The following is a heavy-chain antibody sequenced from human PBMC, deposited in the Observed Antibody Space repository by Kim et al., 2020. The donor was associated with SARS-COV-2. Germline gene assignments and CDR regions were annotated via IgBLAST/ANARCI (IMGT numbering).Heavy chain of an antibody. Sequence: SVKVSCKASGGTITSIAINWVRQAPGQGLEWMGGIVPIFGTTYYAQKFQGRVTITADESTNTAYMEFSSLRSEDTAVYFCASARKGGARRVAIDVWGQ. D-gene: IGHD6-25*01. CDR1: GGTITSIA. J-gene: IGHJ6*02. CDR3: ASARKGGARRVAIDV. V-gene: IGHV1-69*13. CDR2: IVPIFGTT.